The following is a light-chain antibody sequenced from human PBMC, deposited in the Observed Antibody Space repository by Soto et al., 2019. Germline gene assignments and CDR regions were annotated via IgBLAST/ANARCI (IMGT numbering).Light chain of an antibody. CDR1: QSVSSN. V-gene: IGKV3-15*01. Sequence: EIVMTQSPATLSVSPGERATLSCRASQSVSSNLAWYQQKPGQAPRLLIYGASTRATDIPARFSGSGSGTEFTLTISSRQSEAFAVYSCQQYNYWPPLTFGGGTKVEIK. CDR3: QQYNYWPPLT. CDR2: GAS. J-gene: IGKJ4*01.